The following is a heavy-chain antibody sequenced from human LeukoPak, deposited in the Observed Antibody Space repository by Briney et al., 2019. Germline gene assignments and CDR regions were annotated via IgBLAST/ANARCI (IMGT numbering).Heavy chain of an antibody. V-gene: IGHV1-69*13. Sequence: SVKVSCKASGGTFSSYAISWVRQAPGQGLEWMGGIIPIFGTANYAQKFQGRVTITADESTSTAYMELSRLRSEDTAVYYCARSGGDDYVWGSFLDYWGQGTLVTVSS. CDR1: GGTFSSYA. CDR2: IIPIFGTA. CDR3: ARSGGDDYVWGSFLDY. J-gene: IGHJ4*02. D-gene: IGHD3-16*01.